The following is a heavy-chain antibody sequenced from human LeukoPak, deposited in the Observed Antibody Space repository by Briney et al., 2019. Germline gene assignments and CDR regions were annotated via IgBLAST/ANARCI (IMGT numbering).Heavy chain of an antibody. D-gene: IGHD3-22*01. J-gene: IGHJ4*02. Sequence: SETLSLTCTVSGGSISSCGYYWIWIRQHPGQGLEWIGYIYYSGSTYYNPSLKSRVTISVDTSKNQFSLKLSSVTAADTAVYYCARFSDSSGYGFDYWGQGTLVTVSS. CDR2: IYYSGST. CDR3: ARFSDSSGYGFDY. CDR1: GGSISSCGYY. V-gene: IGHV4-31*03.